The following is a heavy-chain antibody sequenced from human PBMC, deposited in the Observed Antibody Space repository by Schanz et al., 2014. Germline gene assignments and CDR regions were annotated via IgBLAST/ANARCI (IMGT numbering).Heavy chain of an antibody. V-gene: IGHV3-11*04. D-gene: IGHD2-21*01. CDR2: ISRSSSSI. J-gene: IGHJ4*02. Sequence: QVQLVESGGGLVKPGGSLRLSCAASGFTFSDYCMVWIRQAPGKGLEWVSSISRSSSSIYYADSVKGRFTISRDNAKNSLYLQMHSLRAEDTAVYYCARGRSLGWCDYWGQGTLVTVSS. CDR1: GFTFSDYC. CDR3: ARGRSLGWCDY.